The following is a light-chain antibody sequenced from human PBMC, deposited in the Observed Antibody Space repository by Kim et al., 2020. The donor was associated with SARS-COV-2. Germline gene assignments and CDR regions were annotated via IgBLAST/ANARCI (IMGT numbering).Light chain of an antibody. CDR3: QQYGNSPYT. CDR2: GAS. Sequence: SPGERATLSCRASQSVNSNYLAWYQQKPGQAPRLLIYGASTRATGTPDTFSGSGSVTDFTLTISRLESEDFAVYYCQQYGNSPYTFGQGTKLEI. J-gene: IGKJ2*01. V-gene: IGKV3-20*01. CDR1: QSVNSNY.